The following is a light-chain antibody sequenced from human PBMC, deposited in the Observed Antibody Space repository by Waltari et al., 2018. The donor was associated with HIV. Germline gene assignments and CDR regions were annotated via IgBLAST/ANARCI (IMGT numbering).Light chain of an antibody. CDR3: AAWDDSLNGYV. CDR2: NNS. Sequence: QSVLPQPPSASGTPGQTVTISCPGSSPNIGSFSVSLYQQLPLTAPKLLIYNNSRRPSGVPDRFSGSKSGTSASLAISGLQSEDEADYYCAAWDDSLNGYVFGPGTKVTVL. V-gene: IGLV1-44*01. J-gene: IGLJ1*01. CDR1: SPNIGSFS.